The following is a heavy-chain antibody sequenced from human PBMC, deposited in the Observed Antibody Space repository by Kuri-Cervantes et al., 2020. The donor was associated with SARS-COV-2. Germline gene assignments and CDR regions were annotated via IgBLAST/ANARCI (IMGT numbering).Heavy chain of an antibody. Sequence: GESLKISCAASGFTFGHYGMHWVRQAPGKGLEWVAVIWYDGSNKYYADSVKGRFTISRDNSKNTLYLQMNSLRAEDTAVYYCARDWETYSGGYISGYWGQGTLVTVSS. CDR3: ARDWETYSGGYISGY. CDR1: GFTFGHYG. J-gene: IGHJ4*02. D-gene: IGHD1-26*01. V-gene: IGHV3-33*08. CDR2: IWYDGSNK.